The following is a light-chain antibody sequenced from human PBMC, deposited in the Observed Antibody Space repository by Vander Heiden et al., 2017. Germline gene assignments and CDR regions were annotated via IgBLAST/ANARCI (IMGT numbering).Light chain of an antibody. Sequence: DIQMTQSPSSLSASVGDSVTITCRASQSISSYLNWYQQKPGKAPKLLIYAASSLQSGVPSRFSGSGSATDFTLTISSLQPEDFAAYYYQQSYSTPPYTFGQGTKLEIK. V-gene: IGKV1-39*01. CDR2: AAS. CDR1: QSISSY. J-gene: IGKJ2*01. CDR3: QQSYSTPPYT.